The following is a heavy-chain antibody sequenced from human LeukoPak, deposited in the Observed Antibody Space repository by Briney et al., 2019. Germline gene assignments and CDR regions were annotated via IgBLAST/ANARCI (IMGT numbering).Heavy chain of an antibody. J-gene: IGHJ5*02. CDR3: TKDPNGDYVGAFDP. CDR2: ITGNHGPT. Sequence: GGSLRLSCAASGFTFSSIAMTWVRQAPGKGLEWVSSITGNHGPTYNTDSVKGRFTISRDNSQNTLYLQMNSLRAEDTAVYYCTKDPNGDYVGAFDPWGQGTLVTVSS. CDR1: GFTFSSIA. D-gene: IGHD4-17*01. V-gene: IGHV3-23*01.